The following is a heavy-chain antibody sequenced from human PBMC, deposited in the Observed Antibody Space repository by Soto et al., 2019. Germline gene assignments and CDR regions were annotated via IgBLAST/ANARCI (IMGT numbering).Heavy chain of an antibody. D-gene: IGHD1-1*01. CDR3: ARGILERIFSFDY. V-gene: IGHV4-39*07. CDR2: LYYSGST. Sequence: SETLSLTCTVSGGSISSTSYYWVWIRQPPGKGLEWIGSLYYSGSTNYNPSLKSRVTISVDTSKNQFSLKLSSVTAADTAVYYCARGILERIFSFDYWGQGTLVTVSS. CDR1: GGSISSTSYY. J-gene: IGHJ4*02.